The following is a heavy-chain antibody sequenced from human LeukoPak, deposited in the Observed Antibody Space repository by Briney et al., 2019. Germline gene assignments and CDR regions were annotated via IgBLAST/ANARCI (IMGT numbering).Heavy chain of an antibody. CDR1: GFTFSSYS. CDR3: ARDSSSSSSYFDY. Sequence: GGSLRLSCAASGFTFSSYSMNWVRQAPGKGLEWVSSISSSSSYIYYADSVKGRFTIPRDNAKNSLYLQMNSLRAEDTAVYYCARDSSSSSSYFDYWGQGTLVTVSS. J-gene: IGHJ4*02. D-gene: IGHD6-6*01. V-gene: IGHV3-21*01. CDR2: ISSSSSYI.